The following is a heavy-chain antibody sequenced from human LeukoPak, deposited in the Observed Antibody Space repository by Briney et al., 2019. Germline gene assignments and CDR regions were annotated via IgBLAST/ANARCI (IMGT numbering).Heavy chain of an antibody. CDR3: AKGHIDSEWVYFDY. V-gene: IGHV3-23*01. Sequence: GGSLRLSCAASGFTFSSYAMGWVRQAPGKGLEWVSSITGSSGDNTYYADSVKGRFTISRDNSKNTLYLRMSSLRAEDTAVYYCAKGHIDSEWVYFDYWGRGTLVTVSS. CDR1: GFTFSSYA. CDR2: ITGSSGDNT. D-gene: IGHD2-21*01. J-gene: IGHJ4*02.